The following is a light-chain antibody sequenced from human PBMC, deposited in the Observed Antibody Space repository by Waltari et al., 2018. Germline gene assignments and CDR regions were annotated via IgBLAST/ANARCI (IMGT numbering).Light chain of an antibody. CDR2: DDS. CDR3: QVWDTSSDHPV. V-gene: IGLV3-21*03. J-gene: IGLJ2*01. Sequence: SYELTQPPSASAAPGKTARITCGGRNIGSKSVHGYQQKPGQAPVLVVYDDSDRPSGIPERLSVSNSGNTATLTITRVEAGDEADYYCQVWDTSSDHPVFGGGTKLTVL. CDR1: NIGSKS.